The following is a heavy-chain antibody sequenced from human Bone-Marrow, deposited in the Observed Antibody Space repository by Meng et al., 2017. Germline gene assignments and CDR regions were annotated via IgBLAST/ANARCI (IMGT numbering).Heavy chain of an antibody. J-gene: IGHJ4*02. Sequence: QLQLQESGPGLGKPSQTLSLTCAVPGGSISSDNYPWRWIRQPPGKGLESIGYIYHRGTAYYNPSLESRVTISVDRSKNQFSLKLSSVTAADTAVYYCARGDGYNRYFDYWGQGTLVTVSS. V-gene: IGHV4-30-2*01. CDR2: IYHRGTA. CDR3: ARGDGYNRYFDY. CDR1: GGSISSDNYP. D-gene: IGHD5-24*01.